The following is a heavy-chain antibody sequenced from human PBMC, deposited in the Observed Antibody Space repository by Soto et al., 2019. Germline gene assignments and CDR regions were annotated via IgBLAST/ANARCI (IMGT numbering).Heavy chain of an antibody. CDR1: GYTFTSYG. Sequence: RASVKVSCKASGYTFTSYGISWVRQAPGQGLEWMGWISAYNGNTNYAQKLQGRVTMTTDTSTSTAYMELRSLRSDDTAVYYCARVPSRFRPGVYYDFWSAKYYGMDVWGQGTTVTVSS. J-gene: IGHJ6*02. V-gene: IGHV1-18*01. CDR3: ARVPSRFRPGVYYDFWSAKYYGMDV. CDR2: ISAYNGNT. D-gene: IGHD3-3*01.